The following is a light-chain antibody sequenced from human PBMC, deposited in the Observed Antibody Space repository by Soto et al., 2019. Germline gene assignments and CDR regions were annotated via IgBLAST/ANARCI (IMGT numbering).Light chain of an antibody. J-gene: IGKJ1*01. CDR3: QQYGSSTET. CDR1: QSVSSNY. Sequence: EIVMTQSPGTLSLSPGETATLSCRASQSVSSNYVAWFHQKPGQAPRLLIYGASSRATGVPDRFSGSGSGTDFTLTISRLEPEDFAVYYCQQYGSSTETFGQGTKVDIK. V-gene: IGKV3-20*01. CDR2: GAS.